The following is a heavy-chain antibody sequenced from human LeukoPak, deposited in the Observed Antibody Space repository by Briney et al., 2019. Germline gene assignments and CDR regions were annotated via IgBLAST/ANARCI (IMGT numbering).Heavy chain of an antibody. CDR2: IWYDGSNK. J-gene: IGHJ4*02. D-gene: IGHD6-13*01. CDR3: LRGQQLRGPFYFDS. CDR1: GFPFRNYG. Sequence: GRSLRLSVVASGFPFRNYGVHWVRQAPGKGLEWVAVIWYDGSNKDSGDSVKGRFTISRDNSKNTVYLQMNSLRAEDTAVYYCLRGQQLRGPFYFDSWGQGALVTVSS. V-gene: IGHV3-33*01.